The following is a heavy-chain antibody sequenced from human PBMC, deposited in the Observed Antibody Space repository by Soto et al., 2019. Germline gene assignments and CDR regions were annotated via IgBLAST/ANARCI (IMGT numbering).Heavy chain of an antibody. V-gene: IGHV4-4*02. CDR2: VYHSGTP. Sequence: QVQLQESGPGLVKPSGTLSLTCAVSNGSISNSNWWSCVRQPPGKGLERIGEVYHSGTPNDNLSLKSRVTMSVDKSKNLFSLRLTSVTDADTDVYFWEGGSTTVAWLDSWGQGTLVTVSS. CDR3: EGGSTTVAWLDS. D-gene: IGHD1-26*01. J-gene: IGHJ4*02. CDR1: NGSISNSNW.